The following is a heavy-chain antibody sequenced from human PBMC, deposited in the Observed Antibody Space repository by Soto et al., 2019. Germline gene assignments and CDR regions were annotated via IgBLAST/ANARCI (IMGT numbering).Heavy chain of an antibody. CDR3: AKNGQQLVPNYYGMDV. CDR2: ISGSGGST. Sequence: GGSLRLSCAASGFTFSSYAMSWVRQAPGKGLEWVSAISGSGGSTYYADSVKGRFTISRDNSKNTLYLQMNSLRAEDTAVYYCAKNGQQLVPNYYGMDVWGQGTTVTVSS. CDR1: GFTFSSYA. V-gene: IGHV3-23*01. J-gene: IGHJ6*02. D-gene: IGHD6-13*01.